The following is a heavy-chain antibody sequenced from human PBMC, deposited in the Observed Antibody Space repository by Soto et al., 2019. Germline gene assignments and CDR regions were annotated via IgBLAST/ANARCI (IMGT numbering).Heavy chain of an antibody. CDR2: IDWDDDK. D-gene: IGHD1-26*01. J-gene: IGHJ4*02. V-gene: IGHV2-70*01. CDR1: GFSLSTSGMC. Sequence: SGPTLVNPTQTLTLTCTFSGFSLSTSGMCVSWIRQPPGKALEWLALIDWDDDKYYSTSLKTRLTISKDTSKNQVVLTMTNMDPVDTATYYCARSYSGTYLPRGVFDYWGQGTLVTVSS. CDR3: ARSYSGTYLPRGVFDY.